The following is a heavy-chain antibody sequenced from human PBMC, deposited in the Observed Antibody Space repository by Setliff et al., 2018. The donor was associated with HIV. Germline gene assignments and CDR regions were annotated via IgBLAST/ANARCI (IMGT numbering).Heavy chain of an antibody. CDR1: GFTFSSAW. CDR3: TTGTRLVD. V-gene: IGHV3-15*01. CDR2: ISSKETGGTT. D-gene: IGHD2-21*01. J-gene: IGHJ4*02. Sequence: GGSLRLSCSASGFTFSSAWMGWVRQAPEKGLEWVGRISSKETGGTTDYAAPVKGRFTISRDDSKNTLYLQMNSLKIEDTAVYYCTTGTRLVDWGQGALVTVSS.